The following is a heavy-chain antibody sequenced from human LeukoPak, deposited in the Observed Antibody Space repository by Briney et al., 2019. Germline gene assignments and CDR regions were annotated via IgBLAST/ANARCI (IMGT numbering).Heavy chain of an antibody. Sequence: SETLSLTCTVSGGSISSYYWSWIRQPPGKGLECIGYIYFSGSTNYSPSLKSRVTISVDTSKNQFSLKLTSVTAADTAVYYCARLRYSRYVKYYFDYWRQGTLVT. V-gene: IGHV4-59*01. CDR1: GGSISSYY. J-gene: IGHJ4*02. CDR3: ARLRYSRYVKYYFDY. CDR2: IYFSGST. D-gene: IGHD5-12*01.